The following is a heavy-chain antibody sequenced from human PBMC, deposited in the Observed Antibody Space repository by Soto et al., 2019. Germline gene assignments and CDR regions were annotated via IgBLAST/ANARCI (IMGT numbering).Heavy chain of an antibody. V-gene: IGHV3-30*18. J-gene: IGHJ4*02. CDR1: GFTFSSYG. D-gene: IGHD2-21*02. Sequence: GGSLRLSCAASGFTFSSYGMHWVRQAPGKGLEWVAVISYDGSNKYYADSVKGRFTISRDNSKNTLYLQMNSLRAEDTAVYYCAKAQTRGVVTAILDYWGQGTLVTVSS. CDR2: ISYDGSNK. CDR3: AKAQTRGVVTAILDY.